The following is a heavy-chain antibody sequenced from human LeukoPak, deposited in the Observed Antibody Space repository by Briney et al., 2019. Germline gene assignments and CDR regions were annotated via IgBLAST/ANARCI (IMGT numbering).Heavy chain of an antibody. D-gene: IGHD3-16*01. J-gene: IGHJ3*02. CDR1: GGPISGGDYY. CDR3: AARRPLGVFDI. V-gene: IGHV4-61*08. Sequence: PSETLSLTCTVSGGPISGGDYYWSWIRQPPGKGLEWIGNIYYSGSTNFNPSLKSRVTISVDTSKNQFSLKLSSVTAADTAVYYCAARRPLGVFDIWGQGTMVTVSS. CDR2: IYYSGST.